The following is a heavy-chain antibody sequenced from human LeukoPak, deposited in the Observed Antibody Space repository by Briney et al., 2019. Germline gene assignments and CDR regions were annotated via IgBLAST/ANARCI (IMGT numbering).Heavy chain of an antibody. V-gene: IGHV1-18*01. CDR3: ARDFHDYSTSDAFDI. D-gene: IGHD4-11*01. CDR1: GYTFTSYG. Sequence: ASVKVSCKASGYTFTSYGISWVRQAPGQGLEWMGWISAYNGNTNYAQKLQGRVTMTTDTSTSTAYMELRSLRSDDTAVYYCARDFHDYSTSDAFDIWGQGTMVTVSS. CDR2: ISAYNGNT. J-gene: IGHJ3*02.